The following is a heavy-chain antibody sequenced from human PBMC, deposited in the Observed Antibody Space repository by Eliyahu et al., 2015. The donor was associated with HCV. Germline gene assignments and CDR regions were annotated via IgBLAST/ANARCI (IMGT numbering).Heavy chain of an antibody. CDR1: GGTXSSYA. CDR2: IIPIFGTA. J-gene: IGHJ6*02. V-gene: IGHV1-69*01. Sequence: QVQLVQSGAEVKKPGSSVKVSCKASGGTXSSYAISWVRQAPGQGLEWMGGIIPIFGTANYAQKFQGRVTITADESTSTAYMELSSLRSEDTAVYYCARGEGLSSSWQHPGFGGMDVWGQGTTVTVSS. D-gene: IGHD6-13*01. CDR3: ARGEGLSSSWQHPGFGGMDV.